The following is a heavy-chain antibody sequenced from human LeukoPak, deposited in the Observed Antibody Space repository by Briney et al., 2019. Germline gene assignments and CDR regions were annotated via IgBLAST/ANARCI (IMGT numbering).Heavy chain of an antibody. D-gene: IGHD3-3*01. CDR1: GGPISSYY. J-gene: IGHJ4*02. CDR2: IYYSGST. Sequence: SETLSLTCTVSGGPISSYYWSWIRQPPGKGLEWIGYIYYSGSTNYNPSLKSRVTISVDTSKNQFSLKLSSVTAADTAVYYCARETLSDFWSGYYSWGQGTLVTVSS. V-gene: IGHV4-59*01. CDR3: ARETLSDFWSGYYS.